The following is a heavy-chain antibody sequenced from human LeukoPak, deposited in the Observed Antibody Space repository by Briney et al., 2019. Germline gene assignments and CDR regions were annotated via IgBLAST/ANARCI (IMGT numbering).Heavy chain of an antibody. CDR1: GFTFSSYG. V-gene: IGHV4-39*07. CDR3: AREAIKGFDY. J-gene: IGHJ4*02. D-gene: IGHD5-24*01. CDR2: VHYSGNS. Sequence: GSLRLSCAASGFTFSSYGMHWVRQAPGKGLEWIGSVHYSGNSYYNSSLKSRVIISVDTSKNQFSLQLSSVTAADTAVYYCAREAIKGFDYWGQGILVTVSS.